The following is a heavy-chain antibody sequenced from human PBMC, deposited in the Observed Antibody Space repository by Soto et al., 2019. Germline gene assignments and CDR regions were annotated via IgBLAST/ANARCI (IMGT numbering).Heavy chain of an antibody. D-gene: IGHD2-15*01. V-gene: IGHV3-30*18. CDR3: AKPRQITSLLLYYFAY. J-gene: IGHJ4*02. CDR1: GFTFSSYG. CDR2: ISYDGSNK. Sequence: QVQLVESGGGVVQPGRSLRLSCAASGFTFSSYGMHWVRQAPGKGLEWVAVISYDGSNKYYADSVKGRFTISRDNSKNXLYLQMNSLRAEDTAVYYCAKPRQITSLLLYYFAYWGQGTLVTVSS.